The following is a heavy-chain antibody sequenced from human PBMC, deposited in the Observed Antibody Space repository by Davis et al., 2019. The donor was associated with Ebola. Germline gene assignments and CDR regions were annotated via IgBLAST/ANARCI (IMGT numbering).Heavy chain of an antibody. J-gene: IGHJ4*02. Sequence: GESLKISCAASGFTFDDYAMHWVRQAPGKGLVWVSRIKSDGKTISYADAVKGRFTISRDNAKSTLFLQMSSLRAEDTAVYYCARDGENYSDLDYWGQGTLVTVSS. V-gene: IGHV3-74*01. CDR1: GFTFDDYA. CDR3: ARDGENYSDLDY. CDR2: IKSDGKTI. D-gene: IGHD3-10*01.